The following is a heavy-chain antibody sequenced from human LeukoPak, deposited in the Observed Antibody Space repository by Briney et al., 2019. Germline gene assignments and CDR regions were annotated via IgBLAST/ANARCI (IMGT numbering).Heavy chain of an antibody. J-gene: IGHJ4*02. CDR3: ARIRRVIESSSSVRFYFDY. V-gene: IGHV2-70*11. D-gene: IGHD6-6*01. CDR2: IDWDDDK. Sequence: SGPTLVNPTQTLTLTCTFSGFSLSTSGMCVIWIRQPPGQALEWLARIDWDDDKYYRTSLKTRLTISKDTSKNQVVLTMTDMDPVDTATYYCARIRRVIESSSSVRFYFDYWGQGALVTVSS. CDR1: GFSLSTSGMC.